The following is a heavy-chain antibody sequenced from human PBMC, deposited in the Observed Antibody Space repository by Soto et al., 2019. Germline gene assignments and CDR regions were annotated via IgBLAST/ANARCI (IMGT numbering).Heavy chain of an antibody. V-gene: IGHV1-69*06. CDR1: GGTFSSYA. CDR3: ARGDSSGWYPYYWYFDL. D-gene: IGHD6-19*01. CDR2: IIPIFGTG. J-gene: IGHJ2*01. Sequence: QVQLVQSGAEVKKPGSSVKVSCKASGGTFSSYAISWVRQATGQGLEWMGGIIPIFGTGNYAQKFQGRVTITADKSTSTAYMELSSLRSEDTAVYYCARGDSSGWYPYYWYFDLWGRGTLVTVSS.